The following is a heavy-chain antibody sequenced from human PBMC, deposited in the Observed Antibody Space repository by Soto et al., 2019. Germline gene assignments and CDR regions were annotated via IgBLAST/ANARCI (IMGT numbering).Heavy chain of an antibody. D-gene: IGHD6-19*01. Sequence: QVQLVESGGGVVHPGRSLRLSCAASGFTFSSYGMHWVRQAPGKGLEWVAVISYDGSNKYYADSVKGRFTISRDNSKNTVDLQIDSLRAEDTAVYYCAKDRGISGWPLDYWGQGTLVTVSS. CDR1: GFTFSSYG. CDR3: AKDRGISGWPLDY. J-gene: IGHJ4*02. CDR2: ISYDGSNK. V-gene: IGHV3-30*18.